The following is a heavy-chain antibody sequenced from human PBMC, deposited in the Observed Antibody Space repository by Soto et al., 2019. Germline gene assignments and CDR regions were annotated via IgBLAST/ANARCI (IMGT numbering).Heavy chain of an antibody. J-gene: IGHJ6*04. V-gene: IGHV3-23*01. CDR1: GFTFSRYA. D-gene: IGHD5-18*01. Sequence: PGGSLRLSCAASGFTFSRYAMSWVRQAPGKGLEWVSAISGSGDSTFYADSVKGRFSISRDNSKSTLYLQMTSLRAEDTAEYYCAKVVGTDMVYENYAMDVWCEGSTVTESS. CDR2: ISGSGDST. CDR3: AKVVGTDMVYENYAMDV.